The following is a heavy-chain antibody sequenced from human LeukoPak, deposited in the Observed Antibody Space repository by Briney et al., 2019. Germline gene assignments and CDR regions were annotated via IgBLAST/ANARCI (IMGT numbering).Heavy chain of an antibody. CDR2: IIPIFGTA. Sequence: GASVKVSCKASGDTFSSYAISWVRQAPGQGLEWMGGIIPIFGTANYAQKFQGRVTVTADKSTSTAYMELSSLRSEDTAVYYCARGSSGWYRAYFDYWGQGTLVTVSS. CDR1: GDTFSSYA. V-gene: IGHV1-69*06. D-gene: IGHD6-19*01. J-gene: IGHJ4*02. CDR3: ARGSSGWYRAYFDY.